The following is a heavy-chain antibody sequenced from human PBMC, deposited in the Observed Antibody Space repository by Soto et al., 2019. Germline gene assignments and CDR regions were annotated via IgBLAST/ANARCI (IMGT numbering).Heavy chain of an antibody. J-gene: IGHJ4*02. D-gene: IGHD6-13*01. CDR3: ARDLGTAAGFDY. CDR2: IYHSGST. V-gene: IGHV4-4*03. Sequence: PPESLSLTCAVSGGSTSSNNWWTCVRQPPGKGLEWIGEIYHSGSTNYNPSLKSRVTISVDKSKNQVSLKLSSVTAADTAVYYCARDLGTAAGFDYWGQGTLVTVSS. CDR1: GGSTSSNNW.